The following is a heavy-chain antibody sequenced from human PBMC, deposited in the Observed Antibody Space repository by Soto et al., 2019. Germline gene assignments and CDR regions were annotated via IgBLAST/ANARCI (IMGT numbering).Heavy chain of an antibody. CDR1: GYIFTSYY. CDR3: ARDGRDILTGYVWFDP. CDR2: INPFDGSR. V-gene: IGHV1-46*01. Sequence: ASVKVSCKASGYIFTSYYIHWVRQAPGQGLEWMGWINPFDGSRMFAQSFQGRVTMTRDTSTSTVYMEVSSLRSDDTAVYYCARDGRDILTGYVWFDPWGQGTLVTVS. J-gene: IGHJ5*02. D-gene: IGHD3-9*01.